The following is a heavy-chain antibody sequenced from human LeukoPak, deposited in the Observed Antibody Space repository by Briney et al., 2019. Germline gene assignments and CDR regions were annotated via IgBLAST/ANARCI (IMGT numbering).Heavy chain of an antibody. V-gene: IGHV3-9*01. CDR2: ISWNSGSI. CDR3: ARDSGSGNVWYYFDY. CDR1: GFTFDDYA. J-gene: IGHJ4*02. Sequence: GRSLRLSCAASGFTFDDYAMHWVRQAPGKGLEWVSGISWNSGSIGYADSVKGRFTISRDNARNSLHLQMNSLRAEDTAVFYCARDSGSGNVWYYFDYWGQGTLVTVSS. D-gene: IGHD3-16*01.